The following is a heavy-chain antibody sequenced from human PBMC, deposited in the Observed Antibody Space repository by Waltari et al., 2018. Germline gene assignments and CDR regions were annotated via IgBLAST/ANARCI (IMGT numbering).Heavy chain of an antibody. Sequence: EVQLVESGGGLVQPGRSLRLSCAASGFTFDDFAMPWVRQAPGKGLGWVSGSSWNSGSIGYADSVKGRFTISRDNAKNSLYLQMNSLRAEDTALYYCAKDMSSAWYAGALDYWGQGTLVTVSS. CDR1: GFTFDDFA. CDR3: AKDMSSAWYAGALDY. J-gene: IGHJ4*02. D-gene: IGHD6-19*01. V-gene: IGHV3-9*01. CDR2: SSWNSGSI.